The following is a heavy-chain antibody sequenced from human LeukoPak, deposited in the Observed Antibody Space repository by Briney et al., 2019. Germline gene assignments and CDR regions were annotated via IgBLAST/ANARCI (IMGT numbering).Heavy chain of an antibody. CDR3: AKDGAAATGRYGVDY. Sequence: GGSLRLSCAASGFTFSSYAMHWVRQAPGKGLEWVAVISYDGSNKYYADSVKGRFTISRDNSKNTLYLQMNSLRAEDTAVYYCAKDGAAATGRYGVDYWGQGTLVTVSS. D-gene: IGHD6-13*01. J-gene: IGHJ4*02. V-gene: IGHV3-30-3*01. CDR1: GFTFSSYA. CDR2: ISYDGSNK.